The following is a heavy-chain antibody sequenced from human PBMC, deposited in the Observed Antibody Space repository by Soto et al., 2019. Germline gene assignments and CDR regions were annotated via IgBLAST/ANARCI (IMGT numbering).Heavy chain of an antibody. D-gene: IGHD1-1*01. CDR1: GFTFSMYW. CDR3: TRGPRSTSTGTGAF. J-gene: IGHJ4*02. V-gene: IGHV3-74*01. CDR2: INDDGSST. Sequence: GGSLRLSYAASGFTFSMYWMHWVRQVPGKGPEWVSRINDDGSSTNYADSVKGRFTISRDNAKNTLYLQMNDLRAEDTAVYYCTRGPRSTSTGTGAFWGQGTLVTVSS.